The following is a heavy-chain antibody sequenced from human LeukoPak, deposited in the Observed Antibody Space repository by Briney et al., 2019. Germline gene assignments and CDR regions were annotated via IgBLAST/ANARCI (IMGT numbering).Heavy chain of an antibody. Sequence: GGSLRLSCAASGFTVSSNYMSWVRQAPGKGLEWVANIKQDGSEKYYVDSVKGRFTISRDNAKNSLYLQMNSLRAEDTAVYYCAREGADYYDSSGYLYFQHWGQGTLVTVSS. D-gene: IGHD3-22*01. J-gene: IGHJ1*01. CDR1: GFTVSSNY. V-gene: IGHV3-7*01. CDR3: AREGADYYDSSGYLYFQH. CDR2: IKQDGSEK.